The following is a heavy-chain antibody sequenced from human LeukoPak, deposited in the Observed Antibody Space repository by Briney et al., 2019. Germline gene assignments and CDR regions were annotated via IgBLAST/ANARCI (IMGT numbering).Heavy chain of an antibody. D-gene: IGHD6-13*01. CDR3: AKRGVVAASGYYFDY. V-gene: IGHV3-23*01. Sequence: TGGSLRLSCAVSGFTFSSYVMGWVRQAPGKGLEWVSSISGSGASRYYAASVEGRFTISGDNSKNTLFLQMNSLRAEDTAVYYCAKRGVVAASGYYFDYWGQGTLVTVSS. J-gene: IGHJ4*02. CDR2: ISGSGASR. CDR1: GFTFSSYV.